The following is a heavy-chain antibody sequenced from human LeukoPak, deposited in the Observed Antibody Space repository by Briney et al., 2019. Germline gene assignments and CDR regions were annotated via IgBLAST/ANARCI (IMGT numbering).Heavy chain of an antibody. J-gene: IGHJ3*02. CDR1: GFTFSTYG. Sequence: GGSLRLSCAASGFTFSTYGMHWVRQAPGKGLEWVSAISGSGGSTYYADSVKGRFTISRDNSKNTLYLQMNSLRAEDTAVYYCAREKTPAVAFDIWGQGTMVTVSS. D-gene: IGHD2-15*01. CDR2: ISGSGGST. V-gene: IGHV3-23*01. CDR3: AREKTPAVAFDI.